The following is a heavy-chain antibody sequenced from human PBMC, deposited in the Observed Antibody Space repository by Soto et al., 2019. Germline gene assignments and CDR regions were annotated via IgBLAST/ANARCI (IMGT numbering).Heavy chain of an antibody. V-gene: IGHV1-3*01. CDR1: GYTFTSYI. D-gene: IGHD6-13*01. Sequence: GASVKVSCKASGYTFTSYIVHWVRQAPGQSLEWMGWINAGNGNTKFSQKFQGRVTFTRDTSASTTYMELSSLRAEDTAVYYCAREFSVAAAGRVDYWGQGTPVTVSS. J-gene: IGHJ4*02. CDR2: INAGNGNT. CDR3: AREFSVAAAGRVDY.